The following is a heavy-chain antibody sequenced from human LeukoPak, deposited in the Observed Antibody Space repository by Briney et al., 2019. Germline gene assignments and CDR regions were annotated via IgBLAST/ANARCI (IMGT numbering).Heavy chain of an antibody. CDR3: ARDKGGMVPFDY. J-gene: IGHJ4*02. CDR1: GFTFSSYW. V-gene: IGHV3-7*01. D-gene: IGHD3-10*01. Sequence: PGGSLRLSCAASGFTFSSYWMSWVRQAPGKGLEWVANIKQDGSEKYYVDSVKGRFTIARDDAKNSLYLQMNSLRAEDTAVYFCARDKGGMVPFDYWGQGTLVTVSS. CDR2: IKQDGSEK.